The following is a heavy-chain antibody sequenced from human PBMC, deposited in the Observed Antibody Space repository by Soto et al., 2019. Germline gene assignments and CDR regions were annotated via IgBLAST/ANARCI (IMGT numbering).Heavy chain of an antibody. Sequence: KPXETLSLTFTVSNGSLSSNYWSWIRQSPGKGLEWIGNIYYSGSTNYNPSLKSRVTMSVDTSKNQFTLKLSSVTAADTGVYFCARYFMVPVEFFDPWGQGTLVTVSS. CDR2: IYYSGST. CDR3: ARYFMVPVEFFDP. D-gene: IGHD3-10*01. J-gene: IGHJ5*02. CDR1: NGSLSSNY. V-gene: IGHV4-59*01.